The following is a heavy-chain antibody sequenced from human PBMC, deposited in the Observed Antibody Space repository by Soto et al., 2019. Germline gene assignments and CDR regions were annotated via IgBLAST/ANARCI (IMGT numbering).Heavy chain of an antibody. V-gene: IGHV1-69*02. CDR3: ARVDCSGGSCFNTGGY. CDR1: GGTFSSYT. J-gene: IGHJ4*02. Sequence: ASVKVSCKASGGTFSSYTISWVRQAPGQGLEWMGRVIPILGIANYAQKFQGRVTITADKSTSTAYMELSSLRSEDTAVYYCARVDCSGGSCFNTGGYWGQGT. CDR2: VIPILGIA. D-gene: IGHD2-15*01.